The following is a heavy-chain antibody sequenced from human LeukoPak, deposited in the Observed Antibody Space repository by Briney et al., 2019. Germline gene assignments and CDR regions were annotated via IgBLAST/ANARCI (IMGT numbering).Heavy chain of an antibody. Sequence: SETLSLTCTVSGGSISGSPYYWGWIRQPPGKGLEWIGSIYYRGSTYYNPSLKIRVTISVDTSKNQFSLKLSAVTAADTAVYYCARPSAALAGSAFDYWGRGTLVTVSS. D-gene: IGHD6-19*01. CDR2: IYYRGST. CDR1: GGSISGSPYY. CDR3: ARPSAALAGSAFDY. V-gene: IGHV4-39*01. J-gene: IGHJ4*02.